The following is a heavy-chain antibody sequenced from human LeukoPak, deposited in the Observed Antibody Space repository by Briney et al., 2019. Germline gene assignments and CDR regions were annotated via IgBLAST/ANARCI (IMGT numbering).Heavy chain of an antibody. CDR3: ARAGGYCGRISCPYYFDY. CDR1: GYTFTSYD. CDR2: MNPNSGNT. J-gene: IGHJ4*02. D-gene: IGHD2-15*01. V-gene: IGHV1-8*01. Sequence: ASVKVSCKASGYTFTSYDINWVRQATGQGLEWMGWMNPNSGNTGYAQKFQGRVTMTRNTSISTAYMELSSLRSEDTTVYYCARAGGYCGRISCPYYFDYWGQGSLVAVSS.